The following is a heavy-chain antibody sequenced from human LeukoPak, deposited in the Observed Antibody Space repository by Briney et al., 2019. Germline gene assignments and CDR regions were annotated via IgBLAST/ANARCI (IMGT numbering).Heavy chain of an antibody. CDR3: ERHLLADQYYFAY. Sequence: SETLSLTCTVSAGSISIISYDCGWIRQPPGNGLDWIGTIYYTGSTYYNPSLKSRVTISVDTSKNQFSLKLSSVTAADTAVYYCERHLLADQYYFAYSGQGTLVTVSS. CDR1: AGSISIISYD. CDR2: IYYTGST. J-gene: IGHJ4*02. D-gene: IGHD2-15*01. V-gene: IGHV4-39*01.